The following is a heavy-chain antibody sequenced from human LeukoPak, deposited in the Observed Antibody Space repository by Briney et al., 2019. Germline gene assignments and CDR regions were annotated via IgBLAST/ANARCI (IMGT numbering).Heavy chain of an antibody. V-gene: IGHV1-2*06. J-gene: IGHJ3*02. CDR1: GYTFTGYY. CDR2: INPNSGGT. CDR3: ARGPRLDSSGWYYGAFDI. D-gene: IGHD6-19*01. Sequence: ASVTVSCKASGYTFTGYYMHWVRQAPGQGLEWMGRINPNSGGTNYAQKFQGRVTMTRDTSISTAYKELSRLRSDDTAVYYCARGPRLDSSGWYYGAFDIWGQGTMVTVSS.